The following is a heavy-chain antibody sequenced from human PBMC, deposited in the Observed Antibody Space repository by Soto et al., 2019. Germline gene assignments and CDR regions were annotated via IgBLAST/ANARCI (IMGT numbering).Heavy chain of an antibody. CDR2: IYPGDSDT. CDR1: GYSFTSYW. V-gene: IGHV5-51*01. CDR3: ARSPPERTTDYGDYAGFDY. Sequence: GESLKISCKGSGYSFTSYWIGWVRQMPGKGLEWMGIIYPGDSDTRYSPSFQGQVTISADKSISTAYLQWSSLKASDTAMYYCARSPPERTTDYGDYAGFDYWGQGTLVTVSS. J-gene: IGHJ4*02. D-gene: IGHD4-17*01.